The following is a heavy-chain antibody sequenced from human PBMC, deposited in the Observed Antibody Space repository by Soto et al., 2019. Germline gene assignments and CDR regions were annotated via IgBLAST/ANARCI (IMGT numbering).Heavy chain of an antibody. V-gene: IGHV4-30-2*01. CDR2: ISHTGST. J-gene: IGHJ5*02. CDR1: GGSITSGNSYS. CDR3: ARAVTPYFGTWFDP. Sequence: PSETLSLTCSVSGGSITSGNSYSWSWIRQPPGKGLEWIGSISHTGSTSYNPSLKSRVSMSVDKSKNQFSLKLSSVTAADVAVYYCARAVTPYFGTWFDPWGQGTLVTVSS. D-gene: IGHD3-10*01.